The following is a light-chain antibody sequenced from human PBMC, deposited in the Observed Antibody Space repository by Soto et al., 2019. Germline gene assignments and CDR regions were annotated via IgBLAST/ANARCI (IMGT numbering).Light chain of an antibody. Sequence: GDRVTITCRASQSISSWLAWYQQKPGKAPKLLIYDASSLESGVPSRFSGSGSGTEFTLTISSLQPDDFATYYCQQYNSYSGTFGQGAKVDIK. J-gene: IGKJ1*01. CDR1: QSISSW. CDR3: QQYNSYSGT. V-gene: IGKV1-5*01. CDR2: DAS.